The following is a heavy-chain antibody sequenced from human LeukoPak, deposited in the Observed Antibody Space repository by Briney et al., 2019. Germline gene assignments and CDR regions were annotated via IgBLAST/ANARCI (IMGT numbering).Heavy chain of an antibody. CDR1: GGTFSSYD. V-gene: IGHV1-8*03. J-gene: IGHJ6*03. D-gene: IGHD3/OR15-3a*01. CDR3: ARAPVWTGYYYYMDV. CDR2: MNPNSGNT. Sequence: ASVKVSCKASGGTFSSYDISWVRQAPGQGLEWLEWMNPNSGNTGYAQKFQGRVTITRNTSISTAYMELSSLRSEDTAVYYCARAPVWTGYYYYMDVWGKGTTVTVSS.